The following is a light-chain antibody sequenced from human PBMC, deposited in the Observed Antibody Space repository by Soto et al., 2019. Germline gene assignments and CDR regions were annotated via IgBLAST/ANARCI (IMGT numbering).Light chain of an antibody. V-gene: IGLV2-14*01. CDR1: SSDLAIYNY. CDR3: SSHTDSSHYV. CDR2: QVT. Sequence: QSALTQPASVSGSPGQSITISCTGTSSDLAIYNYVSWYQQQPGKAPKLMIYQVTNQPSGVSNRFSGSRSGNTASLTSSGLHAEDEADYYCSSHTDSSHYVFGTGAKLTV. J-gene: IGLJ1*01.